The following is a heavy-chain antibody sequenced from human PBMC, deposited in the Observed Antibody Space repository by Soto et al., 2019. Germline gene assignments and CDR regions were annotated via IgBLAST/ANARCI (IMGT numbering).Heavy chain of an antibody. CDR2: ISYDGSNK. CDR3: LGSVFY. J-gene: IGHJ4*02. D-gene: IGHD1-26*01. V-gene: IGHV3-30*03. Sequence: GSLRLCCAASGLTFRSYGMHWVRQAPGKGLEWVAVISYDGSNKYYADSVKGRFTISRDNSKNTLYLQMNSLRAEDTAVYYCLGSVFYWGQGTLVTVSS. CDR1: GLTFRSYG.